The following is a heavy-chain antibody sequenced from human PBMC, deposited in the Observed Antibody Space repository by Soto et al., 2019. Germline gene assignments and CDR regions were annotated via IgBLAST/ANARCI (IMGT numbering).Heavy chain of an antibody. V-gene: IGHV3-53*04. CDR3: ARVQTPDAFDI. CDR1: GFTVSGNY. CDR2: IYSGGST. Sequence: EVQLVESGGGLVQPGGSLRLSCAASGFTVSGNYMSWVRQAPGKGLEWVSVIYSGGSTYYADSVKGRFTISRHNSKNTLYLQMNSLRAEDTAVYYGARVQTPDAFDIWGQGTMVTVSS. J-gene: IGHJ3*02.